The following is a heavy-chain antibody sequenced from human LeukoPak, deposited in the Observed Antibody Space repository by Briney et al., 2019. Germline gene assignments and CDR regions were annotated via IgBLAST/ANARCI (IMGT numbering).Heavy chain of an antibody. CDR1: GYSISSGYY. J-gene: IGHJ3*02. CDR2: IYHSGST. Sequence: SETLSLTCTVSGYSISSGYYRGRIRQPPGKGLEWIGSIYHSGSTYYNPSLKSRVTISVDTSKNQFSLKLSSVTAADTAVYYCASIITTDAFDIWGQGTMVTVSS. D-gene: IGHD3-22*01. V-gene: IGHV4-38-2*02. CDR3: ASIITTDAFDI.